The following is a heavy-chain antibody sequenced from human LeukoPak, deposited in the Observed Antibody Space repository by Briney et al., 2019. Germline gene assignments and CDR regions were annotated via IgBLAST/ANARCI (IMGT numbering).Heavy chain of an antibody. CDR2: VNPNSGDT. V-gene: IGHV1-2*02. D-gene: IGHD2-15*01. Sequence: GASVKVSCKASGYTFTGYYLHWVRQAPGQGLEWMGCVNPNSGDTNYAQKFQGSVTMTRDTSISTVYMELSRLRSDDTAVYYCARGGGGGYYYMDVWGKGTTVTVSS. CDR1: GYTFTGYY. CDR3: ARGGGGGYYYMDV. J-gene: IGHJ6*03.